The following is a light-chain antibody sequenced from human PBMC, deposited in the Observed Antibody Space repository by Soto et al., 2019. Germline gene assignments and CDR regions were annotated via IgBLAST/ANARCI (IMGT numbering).Light chain of an antibody. CDR3: QQYNNWPRT. Sequence: EIVMTQSPATLSVSPGERATLSCRASQTVNSNLAWFQQRPGQAPRFLIFGASTRATGVPARFSGSGSGTEFTLTINSLQSEDFAVYYCQQYNNWPRTFGQGTKVDIK. CDR2: GAS. V-gene: IGKV3-15*01. CDR1: QTVNSN. J-gene: IGKJ1*01.